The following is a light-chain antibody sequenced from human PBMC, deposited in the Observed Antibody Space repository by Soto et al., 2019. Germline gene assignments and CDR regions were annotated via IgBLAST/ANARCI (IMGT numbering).Light chain of an antibody. CDR2: DVS. J-gene: IGKJ1*01. CDR3: QQRSNWPPWT. V-gene: IGKV3-11*01. CDR1: QSVSNS. Sequence: EIVLTQSPATLSLSPGERVTLSCRASQSVSNSLAWYQQKPGQPPRLLIYDVSNRATGIPARFSGSGSGTDFTLTITSLEPEDFAVYYCQQRSNWPPWTFGQGTKVEIK.